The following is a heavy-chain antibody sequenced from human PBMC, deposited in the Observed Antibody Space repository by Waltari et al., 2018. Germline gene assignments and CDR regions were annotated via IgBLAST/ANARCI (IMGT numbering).Heavy chain of an antibody. Sequence: QVQLQESGPGLVKPSETLSLTCTVSGGSISSYYWSWIRQPPGKGLEWLGYIYYSGSTNYNPSLKSRVTISVDTSKNQFSLKLSSVTAADTAVYYCARVVVGATKDAFDIWGQGTMVTVSS. V-gene: IGHV4-59*01. CDR2: IYYSGST. J-gene: IGHJ3*02. CDR3: ARVVVGATKDAFDI. CDR1: GGSISSYY. D-gene: IGHD1-26*01.